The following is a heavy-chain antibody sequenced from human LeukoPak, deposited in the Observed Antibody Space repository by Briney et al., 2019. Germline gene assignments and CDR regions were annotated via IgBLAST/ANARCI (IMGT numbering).Heavy chain of an antibody. Sequence: GGSLRLSCAASAFTFSSYAMSWVRQAPGKGLEWVGFIRSKTYGGTTEYAASVKGRFTISRDDSESIAHLQMNSLKTEDTAVYYCTRYYDYVWGSYRYIDYWGQGTLVTVSS. CDR3: TRYYDYVWGSYRYIDY. CDR2: IRSKTYGGTT. V-gene: IGHV3-49*04. J-gene: IGHJ4*02. CDR1: AFTFSSYA. D-gene: IGHD3-16*02.